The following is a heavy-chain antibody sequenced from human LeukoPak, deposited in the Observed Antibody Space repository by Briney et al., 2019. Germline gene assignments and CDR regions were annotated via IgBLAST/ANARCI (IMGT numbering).Heavy chain of an antibody. CDR1: GFGFSDYS. D-gene: IGHD6-13*01. J-gene: IGHJ4*02. CDR3: ARDFRIAAAVPSYFDY. CDR2: ISSRGTHI. Sequence: PGGSLRPSCAASGFGFSDYSLSWVRQAPGKGLEWVSFISSRGTHIYYADSVKGRFTISRDNAKASLDLQLNSLRAEDTAVYFCARDFRIAAAVPSYFDYWGPGVLVTVSS. V-gene: IGHV3-21*01.